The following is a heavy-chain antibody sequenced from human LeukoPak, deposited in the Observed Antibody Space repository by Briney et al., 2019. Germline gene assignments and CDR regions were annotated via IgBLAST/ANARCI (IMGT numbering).Heavy chain of an antibody. D-gene: IGHD2-2*02. Sequence: ASVKVSCKASGYTFTGYYMHWVRQAPGQGLEWMGWINPNSGGTNYAQKFQGRVTMTRDTSTSTAYMELSRLRSDDTAVYYCARDECSSTSCYTGGDYWGQGTLVTVSS. V-gene: IGHV1-2*02. CDR1: GYTFTGYY. CDR3: ARDECSSTSCYTGGDY. J-gene: IGHJ4*02. CDR2: INPNSGGT.